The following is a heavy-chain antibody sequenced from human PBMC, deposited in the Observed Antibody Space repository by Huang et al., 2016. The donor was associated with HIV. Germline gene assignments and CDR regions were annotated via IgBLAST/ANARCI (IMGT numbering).Heavy chain of an antibody. CDR1: DYTFTSYG. D-gene: IGHD3-22*01. J-gene: IGHJ4*02. CDR2: ISTNKSET. V-gene: IGHV1-18*04. CDR3: GGSSGYWSFDY. Sequence: QVQLVQSGGEVKKPGASVKVSCKASDYTFTSYGISWVRQAPGQGLEWMGWISTNKSETNNAQKFKGRVTMTTDTATSTAYMELGGLRSDDTAVYYCGGSSGYWSFDYWGQGTLVTVSS.